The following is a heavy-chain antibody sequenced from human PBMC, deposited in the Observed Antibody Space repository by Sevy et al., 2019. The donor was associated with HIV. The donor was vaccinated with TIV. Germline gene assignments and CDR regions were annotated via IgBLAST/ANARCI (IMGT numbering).Heavy chain of an antibody. CDR3: AQSYYYDSSDYSAIDY. V-gene: IGHV3-23*01. CDR1: GFTFSSSA. D-gene: IGHD3-22*01. Sequence: GGSLRLSCAASGFTFSSSAMSWVRQAPGKGLEWVSVISGSSGSTYFADSVKRRFTISRDNSKNTLYLQMNSLRAEDTAVYYCAQSYYYDSSDYSAIDYWGQGTLVTVSS. J-gene: IGHJ4*02. CDR2: ISGSSGST.